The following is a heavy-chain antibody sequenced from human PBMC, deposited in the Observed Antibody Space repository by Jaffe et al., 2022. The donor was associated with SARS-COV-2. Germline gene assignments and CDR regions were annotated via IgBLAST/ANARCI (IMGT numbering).Heavy chain of an antibody. CDR1: GFTFSSSA. CDR2: ISANGGKI. V-gene: IGHV3-23*01. J-gene: IGHJ4*02. CDR3: AKVGRRVNEALQHFES. D-gene: IGHD1-1*01. Sequence: EVELLESGGGLVQPGGSLRLSCAASGFTFSSSAMTWVRQAPGKGLEWVSGISANGGKIYYADSVRGRFTISRDNSKNTLFLDMNSLRSGDTAKYYCAKVGRRVNEALQHFESWGQGTLVTVSS.